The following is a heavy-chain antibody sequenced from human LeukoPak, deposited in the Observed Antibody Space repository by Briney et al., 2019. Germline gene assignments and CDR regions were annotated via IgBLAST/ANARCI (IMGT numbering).Heavy chain of an antibody. J-gene: IGHJ4*02. CDR1: GFTFSTNA. Sequence: GGSLRLSCVASGFTFSTNAMSWVRQAPGKGLEWISGISGSGASTYYADSVTGRFTISRDNSRNTLYLQMNSLRGDDTAVYYCAKDVGKWESLHFFDYWGQGTLVTVSS. CDR3: AKDVGKWESLHFFDY. CDR2: ISGSGAST. D-gene: IGHD1-26*01. V-gene: IGHV3-23*01.